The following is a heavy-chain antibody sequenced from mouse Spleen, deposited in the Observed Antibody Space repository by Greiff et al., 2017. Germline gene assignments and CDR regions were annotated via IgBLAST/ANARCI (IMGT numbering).Heavy chain of an antibody. CDR3: ARDSSGYLFAY. CDR2: INPSTGGT. J-gene: IGHJ3*01. V-gene: IGHV1-42*01. D-gene: IGHD3-2*01. CDR1: GYSFTGYY. Sequence: DVKLQESGPELVKPGASVKISCKASGYSFTGYYMNWVKQSPEKSLEWIGEINPSTGGTTYNQKFKAKATLTVDKSSSTAYMQLKSLTSEDSAVYYCARDSSGYLFAYWGQGTLVTVSA.